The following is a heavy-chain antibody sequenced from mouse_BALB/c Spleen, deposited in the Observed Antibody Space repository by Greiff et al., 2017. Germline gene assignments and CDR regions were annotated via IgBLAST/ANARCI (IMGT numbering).Heavy chain of an antibody. V-gene: IGHV1S81*02. CDR1: GYTFTSYY. CDR3: TKGVRHYYAMDY. CDR2: INPSNGGT. J-gene: IGHJ4*01. D-gene: IGHD2-14*01. Sequence: VQLQQSGAELVKPGASVKLSCKASGYTFTSYYMYWVKQRPGQGLEWIGEINPSNGGTNFNEKFKSKATLTVDKSSSTAYMQLSSLTSEDSAVYYCTKGVRHYYAMDYWGQGTSVTVSS.